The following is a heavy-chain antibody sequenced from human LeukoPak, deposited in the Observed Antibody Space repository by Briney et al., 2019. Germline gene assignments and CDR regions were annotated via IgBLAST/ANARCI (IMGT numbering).Heavy chain of an antibody. CDR2: IYDTGST. J-gene: IGHJ4*02. V-gene: IGHV4-59*01. D-gene: IGHD5-24*01. CDR3: ASENPGATRLFDY. Sequence: PSETLSLTCTVSGVSISSYYWSWLRQPPGKGLEWIGFIYDTGSTNYNPSLKSRVTISVDTSKNQVSLRLSSVTAADTAVYYCASENPGATRLFDYWGQGTLVTVSS. CDR1: GVSISSYY.